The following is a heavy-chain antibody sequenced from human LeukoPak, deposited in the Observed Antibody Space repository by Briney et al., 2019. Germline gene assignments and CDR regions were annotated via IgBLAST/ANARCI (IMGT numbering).Heavy chain of an antibody. J-gene: IGHJ4*02. CDR3: ARGDIVATTGYFDY. V-gene: IGHV4-61*02. Sequence: PSETLSLTCTVSGGSISSGSYYWSWIRQPAGKGLEWIGRIYTSGSTNYNPSLKSRVTISVDTSKNQFSLKLSSVTAADTAVYYCARGDIVATTGYFDYWGQGTLVTVSS. D-gene: IGHD5-12*01. CDR1: GGSISSGSYY. CDR2: IYTSGST.